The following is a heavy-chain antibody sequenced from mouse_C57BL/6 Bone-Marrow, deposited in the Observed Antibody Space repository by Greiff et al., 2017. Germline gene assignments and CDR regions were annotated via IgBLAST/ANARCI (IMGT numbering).Heavy chain of an antibody. Sequence: EVMLVESGGDLVKPGGSLKLSCAASGFTFSSYGMSWVRQTPDKRLEWVATISSGGSYTYYPDSVQGRFTISRDNAKNTLYLQMSSLKSEDTAMYYCARTSYYGSRNWYFDVWGTGTTVTVSS. CDR3: ARTSYYGSRNWYFDV. D-gene: IGHD1-1*01. CDR1: GFTFSSYG. V-gene: IGHV5-6*01. J-gene: IGHJ1*03. CDR2: ISSGGSYT.